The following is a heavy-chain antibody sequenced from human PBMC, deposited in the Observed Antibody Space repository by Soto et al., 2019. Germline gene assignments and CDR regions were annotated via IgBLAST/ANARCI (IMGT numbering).Heavy chain of an antibody. CDR3: ATSILSGGFDP. D-gene: IGHD1-26*01. CDR1: GGSISSYY. CDR2: IYYSGST. V-gene: IGHV4-59*08. Sequence: SETLSLTCTVSGGSISSYYWSWIRQPPGKGLEWIGYIYYSGSTNYNPSLKSRVTISVDTSKNQFSLKLSSVTAADTAVYYCATSILSGGFDPWGQGTLVTVSS. J-gene: IGHJ5*02.